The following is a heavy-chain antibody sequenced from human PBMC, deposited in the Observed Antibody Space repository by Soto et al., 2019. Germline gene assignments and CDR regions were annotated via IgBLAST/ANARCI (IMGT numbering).Heavy chain of an antibody. V-gene: IGHV1-69*13. CDR1: GGTFSSYA. CDR2: IIPIFGTA. Sequence: SVKVSCKASGGTFSSYAISWVRQAPGQGLEWMGGIIPIFGTANYAQKFQGRVTITADESTSTAYMELSSLRSEDTAVYYCARDYYDSSGPGYWGQGTLVTVSS. J-gene: IGHJ4*02. CDR3: ARDYYDSSGPGY. D-gene: IGHD3-22*01.